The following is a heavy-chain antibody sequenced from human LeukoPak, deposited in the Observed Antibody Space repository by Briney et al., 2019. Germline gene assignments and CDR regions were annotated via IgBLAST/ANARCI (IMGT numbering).Heavy chain of an antibody. CDR3: ARGPSAAVKYLDF. CDR1: GGSISSYY. Sequence: PSETLSLTCTVSGGSISSYYWSWIRQPPGKGLEWLGYIYYTGSSNYNPSLKSRVSISVDTSKNQLSLKLSSVTAADTAVYYCARGPSAAVKYLDFWGQGTLVTVSS. CDR2: IYYTGSS. V-gene: IGHV4-59*01. D-gene: IGHD6-13*01. J-gene: IGHJ4*02.